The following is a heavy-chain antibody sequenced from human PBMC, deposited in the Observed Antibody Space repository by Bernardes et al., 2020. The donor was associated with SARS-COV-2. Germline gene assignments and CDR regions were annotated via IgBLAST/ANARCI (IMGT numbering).Heavy chain of an antibody. J-gene: IGHJ4*02. V-gene: IGHV3-21*01. D-gene: IGHD1-7*01. CDR1: EFTFRSSA. CDR3: ARESDWNYVFDY. CDR2: ITSSSSYK. Sequence: LILSCAASEFTFRSSAMSWVRQAPGKGLEWVSSITSSSSYKYYADSVKGRFTISRDNAKNSLYLQMNSLRAEDTAVYFCARESDWNYVFDYWGQGTLVTVSS.